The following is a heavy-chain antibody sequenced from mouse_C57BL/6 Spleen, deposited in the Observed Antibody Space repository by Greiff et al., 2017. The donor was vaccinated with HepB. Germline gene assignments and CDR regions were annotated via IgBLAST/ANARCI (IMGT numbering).Heavy chain of an antibody. CDR1: GYAFSSYW. CDR2: IYPGDGDT. J-gene: IGHJ4*01. D-gene: IGHD2-5*01. V-gene: IGHV1-80*01. Sequence: VQLQQSGAELVKPGASVKISCKASGYAFSSYWMNWVKQRPGKGLEWIGQIYPGDGDTNYNGKFKGKATLTADKSSSTAYMQLSSLTSEDSAVYFCARTGYSNYVYAMDYWGLGTSVTVSS. CDR3: ARTGYSNYVYAMDY.